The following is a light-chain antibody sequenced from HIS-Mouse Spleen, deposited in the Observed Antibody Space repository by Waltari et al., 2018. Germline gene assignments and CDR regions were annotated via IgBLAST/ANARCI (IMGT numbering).Light chain of an antibody. V-gene: IGLV3-25*03. J-gene: IGLJ3*02. Sequence: SYELTQPPSVPVSPGQTARITCSGDALPKQYAYWYQQKPGQAPVLVIYKDSERPSGIPGRFSGSSSGTTVTLTISGVQAEDEADYYCQSADSSGTYWVFGGGTKLTVL. CDR3: QSADSSGTYWV. CDR2: KDS. CDR1: ALPKQY.